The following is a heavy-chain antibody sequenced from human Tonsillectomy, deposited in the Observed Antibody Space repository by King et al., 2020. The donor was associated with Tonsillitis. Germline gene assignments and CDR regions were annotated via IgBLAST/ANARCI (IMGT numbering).Heavy chain of an antibody. J-gene: IGHJ1*01. CDR2: ISPDGSST. V-gene: IGHV3-74*01. CDR3: ARDGRASNH. CDR1: GFTFSSHW. Sequence: VQLVESGGGLVQPGGSLRLSCAASGFTFSSHWIHWVRQAPGKGLVWVLSISPDGSSTNSADSVKGRFTISRDNAKNMVYGQMNRLRVEDTALYYCARDGRASNHWGQGALVTVSS.